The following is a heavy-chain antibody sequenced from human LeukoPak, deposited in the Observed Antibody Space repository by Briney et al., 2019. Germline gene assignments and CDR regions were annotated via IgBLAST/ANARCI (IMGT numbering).Heavy chain of an antibody. D-gene: IGHD6-19*01. V-gene: IGHV3-23*01. CDR1: GFTFSSYA. CDR3: AKDRGAVEIFDY. Sequence: GGSLRLSCAASGFTFSSYAMSWVRQAPGEGLEWVSAISGSGGSTYYADSVKGRFTISRDNSKNTLYLQMNSLRAEDTAVYYCAKDRGAVEIFDYWGQGTLVTVSS. CDR2: ISGSGGST. J-gene: IGHJ4*02.